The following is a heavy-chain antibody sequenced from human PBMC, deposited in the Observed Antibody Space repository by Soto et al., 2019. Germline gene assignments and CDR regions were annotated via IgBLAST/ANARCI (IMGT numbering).Heavy chain of an antibody. CDR2: ISYEGNNE. J-gene: IGHJ6*02. CDR1: GVTFSSYA. Sequence: PGGSLRLSCVASGVTFSSYAVHWVRQAPGKGLEWVAAISYEGNNENYAASVKGRFTISRDDSKHALYLHMNSLRVEDTAVYYCSRDAGRWLPPGFYSCVDVWGQGTTVTVSS. D-gene: IGHD4-17*01. V-gene: IGHV3-30-3*01. CDR3: SRDAGRWLPPGFYSCVDV.